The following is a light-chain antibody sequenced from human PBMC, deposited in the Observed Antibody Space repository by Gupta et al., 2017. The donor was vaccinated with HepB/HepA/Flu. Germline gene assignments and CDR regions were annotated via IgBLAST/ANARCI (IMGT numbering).Light chain of an antibody. CDR3: SSYTSSSTLGV. J-gene: IGLJ1*01. V-gene: IGLV2-14*03. CDR2: DVS. CDR1: SSDVGGYNY. Sequence: QSALTQPASVSGSPGQSITISCTGTSSDVGGYNYVSWYQQHPGKAPKLMIYDVSNRPSGVSNRFSGSQSGNTASLTISGLHAEDEADYYCSSYTSSSTLGVFGTGTKVTGL.